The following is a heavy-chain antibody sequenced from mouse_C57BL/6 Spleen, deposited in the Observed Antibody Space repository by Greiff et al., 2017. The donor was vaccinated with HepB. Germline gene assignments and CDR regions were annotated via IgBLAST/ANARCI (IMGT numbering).Heavy chain of an antibody. CDR2: ILPGSGST. CDR1: GYTFTGYW. V-gene: IGHV1-9*01. J-gene: IGHJ1*03. Sequence: QVQLQQSGAELMKPGASVKLSCKATGYTFTGYWIEWVKQRPGHVLEWIGEILPGSGSTNYNEKFKGKATFTADKSSNTAYMQLSSLTTEDSAIYDCASPTTVVDWYFDVWGTGTTVTVSS. D-gene: IGHD1-1*01. CDR3: ASPTTVVDWYFDV.